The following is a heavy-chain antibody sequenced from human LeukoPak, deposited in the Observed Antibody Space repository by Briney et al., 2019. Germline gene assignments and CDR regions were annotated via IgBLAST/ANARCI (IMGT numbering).Heavy chain of an antibody. CDR1: GFTFSDYY. J-gene: IGHJ4*02. CDR2: ISSSGSTI. Sequence: GGSLRLSCAASGFTFSDYYMSWLRQAPGKGLEWVSYISSSGSTIYYADSVKGRFTISRDNAKNSLYLQMNSLRAEDTAVYYCARLLSGSYWDFDYWGQGTLVTVSS. D-gene: IGHD1-26*01. CDR3: ARLLSGSYWDFDY. V-gene: IGHV3-11*01.